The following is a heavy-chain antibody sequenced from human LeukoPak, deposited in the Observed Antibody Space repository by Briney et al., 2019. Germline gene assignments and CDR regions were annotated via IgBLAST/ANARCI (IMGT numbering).Heavy chain of an antibody. V-gene: IGHV3-7*04. D-gene: IGHD6-13*01. CDR3: ARLAAGSDYFDY. CDR1: GFPFSRYW. J-gene: IGHJ4*02. CDR2: IKPDGSEK. Sequence: GSLRLSCAASGFPFSRYWMSWVRQAPGKGLEWVANIKPDGSEKHYVDSVKGRFTFSRDNAKNSLYVQMNGLRAEDMAVYYCARLAAGSDYFDYWGQGTLVTVSS.